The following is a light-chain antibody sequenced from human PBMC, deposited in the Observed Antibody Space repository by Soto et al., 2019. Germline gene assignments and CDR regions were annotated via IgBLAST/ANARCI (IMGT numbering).Light chain of an antibody. J-gene: IGKJ4*01. V-gene: IGKV1-27*01. Sequence: IQMTQSPSSLSASVGDRVTITCRASQGIGNYLAWYQQKPGKVPKLLIFGASTLQSGVPSRFSGSGSGTAFTLTISSLQPEDVATYYYQRYNGAPLTFGGGTKVELK. CDR3: QRYNGAPLT. CDR1: QGIGNY. CDR2: GAS.